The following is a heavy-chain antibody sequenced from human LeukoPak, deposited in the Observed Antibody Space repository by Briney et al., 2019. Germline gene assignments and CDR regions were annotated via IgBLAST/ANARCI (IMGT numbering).Heavy chain of an antibody. CDR2: IDSSTTRI. Sequence: GGSLRLSCAASGFTFRSFSMNWVRQAPGKGLEWVSAIDSSTTRIYYANSVRGRFTISRDNAKNSLDLQMNSLRAEDTAVYYCVRGGTYCDSTCKGADYWGQAPWSPSPQ. CDR3: VRGGTYCDSTCKGADY. CDR1: GFTFRSFS. V-gene: IGHV3-21*01. J-gene: IGHJ4*01. D-gene: IGHD2/OR15-2a*01.